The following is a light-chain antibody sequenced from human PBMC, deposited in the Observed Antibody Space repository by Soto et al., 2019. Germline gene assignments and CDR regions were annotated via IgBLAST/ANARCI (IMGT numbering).Light chain of an antibody. CDR1: QSVSSSY. Sequence: DIVLTQSPGTLYLSPGERATLSCRASQSVSSSYLAWYQQKPGQAPRLLIYGASSRATGIPDRFSGSGSGTDFTLTISRLEPEDFALYYCQQYNNSPWTFGQGTKVDIX. J-gene: IGKJ1*01. CDR2: GAS. V-gene: IGKV3-20*01. CDR3: QQYNNSPWT.